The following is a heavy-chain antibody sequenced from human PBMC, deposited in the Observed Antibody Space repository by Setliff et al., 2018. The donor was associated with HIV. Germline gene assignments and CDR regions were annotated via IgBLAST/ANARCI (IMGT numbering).Heavy chain of an antibody. D-gene: IGHD4-17*01. Sequence: GSLRLSCAISGFTFSSYTMHWVRQAPGKGLEWVSSISSSYNSIYYTEAVQGRFTISSDNAKNSLYLQMNSLGLEDTAVYYCARGQIGYGDYDLNWFDPWGQGTLVTVSS. J-gene: IGHJ5*02. CDR2: ISSSYNSI. CDR1: GFTFSSYT. V-gene: IGHV3-21*01. CDR3: ARGQIGYGDYDLNWFDP.